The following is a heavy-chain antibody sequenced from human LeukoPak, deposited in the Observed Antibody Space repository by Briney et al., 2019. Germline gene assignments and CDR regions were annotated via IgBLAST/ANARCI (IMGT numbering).Heavy chain of an antibody. CDR1: GFTFNTYW. V-gene: IGHV3-7*01. Sequence: GGSLRLSCAASGFTFNTYWMTWVRQAPGKGLEWVANIKEDGSEKYYVDSVKGRFTISRDNGKNSLHLRVNSLQVEDTAVYYCARDAVREGDLDYWGQRTLVTVST. D-gene: IGHD3-10*01. CDR3: ARDAVREGDLDY. CDR2: IKEDGSEK. J-gene: IGHJ4*02.